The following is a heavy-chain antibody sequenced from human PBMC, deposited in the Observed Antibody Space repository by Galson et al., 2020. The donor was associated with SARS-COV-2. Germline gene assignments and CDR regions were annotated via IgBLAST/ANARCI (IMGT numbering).Heavy chain of an antibody. CDR3: AKDAAGSTSAWDWVDP. D-gene: IGHD1-26*01. CDR1: GFTFSNYA. CDR2: ISGSGSFT. J-gene: IGHJ5*02. V-gene: IGHV3-23*01. Sequence: TGGSLRLSCAASGFTFSNYAMTWVRQAPGKGLEWVSAISGSGSFTYYTDSVKGRFTISRDNSNNTLYLQMTSLRAEDTAVYYCAKDAAGSTSAWDWVDPWGQGTLVTVSS.